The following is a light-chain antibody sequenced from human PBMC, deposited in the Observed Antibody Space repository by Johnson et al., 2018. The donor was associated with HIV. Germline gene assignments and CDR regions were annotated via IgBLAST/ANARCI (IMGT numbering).Light chain of an antibody. CDR3: GTWDSSLSAGGV. CDR1: SSNIGNNY. V-gene: IGLV1-51*02. CDR2: ENN. Sequence: QSVLTQPPSVSAAPGQKVTISCSGSSSNIGNNYVSWYQQLPGTAPKLLIFENNKRPSGIPDRFSGSKSGTSATLGITGLQTGDEADYYCGTWDSSLSAGGVFVTGTKVTLL. J-gene: IGLJ1*01.